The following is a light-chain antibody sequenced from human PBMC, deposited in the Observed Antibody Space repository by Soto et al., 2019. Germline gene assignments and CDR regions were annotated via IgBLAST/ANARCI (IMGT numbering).Light chain of an antibody. Sequence: IQMTQSPSTLSASVGDRVTITCRASQSISSWLAWYQQKPGKAPKLLIYDASSLESGVPSRFSGSGSGTEFTLTFSSLRPDDFATYYCQQYNSYWTFGQGTKV. CDR1: QSISSW. J-gene: IGKJ1*01. CDR2: DAS. V-gene: IGKV1-5*01. CDR3: QQYNSYWT.